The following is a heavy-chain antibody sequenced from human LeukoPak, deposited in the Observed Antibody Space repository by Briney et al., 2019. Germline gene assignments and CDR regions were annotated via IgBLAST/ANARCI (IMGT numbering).Heavy chain of an antibody. Sequence: GGSLRLSCAASGFTFSNSAMSWVCQAPGKGLEWVSAISGSGRSTFYADSVKGRFTISRDNSKNTVYLQMISLRAEDTALYYCAKTSDGDWSPPNDYWGQGTLVTVSS. V-gene: IGHV3-23*01. CDR1: GFTFSNSA. D-gene: IGHD3-9*01. J-gene: IGHJ4*02. CDR2: ISGSGRST. CDR3: AKTSDGDWSPPNDY.